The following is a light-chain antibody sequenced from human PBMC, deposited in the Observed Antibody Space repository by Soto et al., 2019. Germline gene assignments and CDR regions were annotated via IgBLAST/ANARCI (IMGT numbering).Light chain of an antibody. CDR2: LEGSGSY. Sequence: QLVLTQSSSASASLGSSVKLTCTLSSGHRGDIIAWHQQQPGKAPRFLMKLEGSGSYNKGSGVPDRFSGSRSGADRYLTISNLQSEDEADYYCETWDSYTRVFGGGTKLTVL. CDR1: SGHRGDI. J-gene: IGLJ3*02. V-gene: IGLV4-60*03. CDR3: ETWDSYTRV.